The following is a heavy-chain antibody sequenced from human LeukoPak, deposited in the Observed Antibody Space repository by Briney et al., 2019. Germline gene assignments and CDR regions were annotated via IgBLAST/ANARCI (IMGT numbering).Heavy chain of an antibody. D-gene: IGHD6-13*01. V-gene: IGHV3-30-3*01. CDR3: AREASAAGIDDAFDI. J-gene: IGHJ3*02. CDR1: GFTFSSYA. Sequence: SGGSLRLSCAASGFTFSSYAMHWVRQAPGKGVEWVAVISYDGSNKYYADSVKGRFTISRDNAKNTLYLQMNSLRAEDTAVYSCAREASAAGIDDAFDIWGQGTMVTVSS. CDR2: ISYDGSNK.